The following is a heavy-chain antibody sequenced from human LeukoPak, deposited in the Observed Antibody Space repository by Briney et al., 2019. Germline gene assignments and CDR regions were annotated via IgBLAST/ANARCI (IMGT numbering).Heavy chain of an antibody. CDR1: GGSISSYY. D-gene: IGHD3-22*01. Sequence: PSETLSLTCTVSGGSISSYYWSWIRQPPGKGLEWIGEINHSGSTNYNPSLKSRVTISVDTSKNQFSLKLSSVTAADTAVYFCARHVYYDGTVYHFDYWGQGTLVTVSS. CDR3: ARHVYYDGTVYHFDY. CDR2: INHSGST. V-gene: IGHV4-34*01. J-gene: IGHJ4*02.